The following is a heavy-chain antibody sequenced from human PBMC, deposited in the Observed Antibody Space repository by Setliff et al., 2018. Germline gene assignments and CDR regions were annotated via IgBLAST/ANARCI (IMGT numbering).Heavy chain of an antibody. J-gene: IGHJ6*02. CDR1: GGSISSGGYY. CDR3: ARVSQYSSGWYYYYYGMDV. CDR2: TYYSGST. V-gene: IGHV4-31*03. D-gene: IGHD6-19*01. Sequence: PSETLSLTCTVSGGSISSGGYYWSWIRQHPGNGLEWIGYTYYSGSTYYNPSLKSRVPISVDTSKNQFSLKLSSVTAADTAVYYCARVSQYSSGWYYYYYGMDVWGQGTTVTAP.